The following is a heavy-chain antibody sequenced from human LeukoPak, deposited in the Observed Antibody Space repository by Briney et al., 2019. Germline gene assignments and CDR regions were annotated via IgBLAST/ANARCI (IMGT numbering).Heavy chain of an antibody. CDR2: ISGSGGST. V-gene: IGHV3-23*01. CDR3: ARPASEYYDSSGPIDY. D-gene: IGHD3-22*01. CDR1: GFTFSSYG. Sequence: GGSLRLSRAASGFTFSSYGMSWVRQAPGKGLEWVSAISGSGGSTYYADSVKGRFTISRDNSKNTLYLQMNSLRAEDTAVYYCARPASEYYDSSGPIDYWGQGTLVTVSS. J-gene: IGHJ4*02.